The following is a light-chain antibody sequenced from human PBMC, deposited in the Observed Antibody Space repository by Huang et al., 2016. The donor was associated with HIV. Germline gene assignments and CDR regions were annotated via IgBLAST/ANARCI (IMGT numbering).Light chain of an antibody. J-gene: IGKJ4*01. V-gene: IGKV3-11*01. CDR3: QQRSNWPPGLT. CDR1: QSVSSY. Sequence: EIVLTQSPATLSLSPGERATLSCRASQSVSSYLAWYRQKPGQAPRLLIYDASNRATGSPARFSGSGSGTDFTLTISSLEPEDFAVYYCQQRSNWPPGLTFGGGTKVEIK. CDR2: DAS.